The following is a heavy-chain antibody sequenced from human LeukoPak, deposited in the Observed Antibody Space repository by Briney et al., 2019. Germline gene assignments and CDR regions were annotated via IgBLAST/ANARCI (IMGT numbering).Heavy chain of an antibody. D-gene: IGHD2-2*02. CDR2: IIPIFGTA. CDR3: AGPENDIVVVPAAIRAYYHYYMDV. Sequence: SVKVSCKASGGTFSSYAISWVRQAPGQGLKWMGGIIPIFGTANYAQKFQGRVTITADESTSTAYMELSSLRSEDTAVYYCAGPENDIVVVPAAIRAYYHYYMDVWGKGATVTVSS. CDR1: GGTFSSYA. J-gene: IGHJ6*03. V-gene: IGHV1-69*13.